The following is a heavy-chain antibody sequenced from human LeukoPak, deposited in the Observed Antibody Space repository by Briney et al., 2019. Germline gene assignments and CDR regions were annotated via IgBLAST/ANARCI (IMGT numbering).Heavy chain of an antibody. J-gene: IGHJ3*02. CDR1: GFTFSSYA. CDR2: ISGSGGST. D-gene: IGHD6-13*01. Sequence: QPGGSLRLSCAASGFTFSSYAMSWVRQAPGKGLEWVSAISGSGGSTYYADSVKGRFTISRDNSKNTLYLQMNSLRAEDTAVYYCAREGAAAGTDEGYDAFDIWGQGTMVTVSS. CDR3: AREGAAAGTDEGYDAFDI. V-gene: IGHV3-23*01.